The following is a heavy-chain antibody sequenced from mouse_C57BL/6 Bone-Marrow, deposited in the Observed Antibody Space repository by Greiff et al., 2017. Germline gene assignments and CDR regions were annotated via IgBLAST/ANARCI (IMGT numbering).Heavy chain of an antibody. Sequence: EVQLQESGAELVRPGASVKLSCTASGFTIKDDYMHWVKQRPEQGLEWIGWIDPENGDTEYASKFQGKATITADTSSNTAYMQLSSLTSEDTAVYYCTTLWYYGSGRWGQGTTLTVSS. CDR1: GFTIKDDY. D-gene: IGHD1-1*01. J-gene: IGHJ2*01. CDR2: IDPENGDT. CDR3: TTLWYYGSGR. V-gene: IGHV14-4*01.